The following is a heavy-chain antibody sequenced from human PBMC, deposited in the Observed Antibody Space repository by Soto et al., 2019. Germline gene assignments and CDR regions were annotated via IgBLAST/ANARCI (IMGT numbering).Heavy chain of an antibody. J-gene: IGHJ6*02. CDR3: ARGGIAARYYYGMDV. CDR1: GFTFSSYG. D-gene: IGHD6-6*01. V-gene: IGHV3-33*01. CDR2: IWYDGSNK. Sequence: QVQLVESGGGVVQPGRSLRLSCAASGFTFSSYGMHWVRQAPGKGLEWVAVIWYDGSNKYYADSVKGRFTISRDNSKNTLYLQMNSLRAEDTAVYYCARGGIAARYYYGMDVWGQGTTVTVSS.